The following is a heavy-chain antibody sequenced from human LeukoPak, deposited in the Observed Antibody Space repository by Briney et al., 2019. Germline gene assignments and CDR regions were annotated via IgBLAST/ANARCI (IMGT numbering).Heavy chain of an antibody. V-gene: IGHV3-23*01. CDR1: GFTFSSYS. Sequence: GGSLRLSCAASGFTFSSYSMNWVRQAPGKGLEWVSAISGSGAKTYYADFVKGRFTISRDNSKNTLYLQMNSLRAEDTAVYYCAKEYSGSFSPFPSYFDYWGQGTLVTVSS. CDR3: AKEYSGSFSPFPSYFDY. J-gene: IGHJ4*02. D-gene: IGHD1-26*01. CDR2: ISGSGAKT.